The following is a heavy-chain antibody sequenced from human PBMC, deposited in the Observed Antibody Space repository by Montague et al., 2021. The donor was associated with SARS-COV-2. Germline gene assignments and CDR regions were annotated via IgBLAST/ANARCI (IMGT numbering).Heavy chain of an antibody. CDR1: GFTFSSYW. V-gene: IGHV3-7*01. J-gene: IGHJ4*02. CDR3: ARDWGSGDVLRYFDWFTLKALDY. CDR2: IKQDGSEK. Sequence: SLRLSCAASGFTFSSYWMSWVRQAPGKGLEWVANIKQDGSEKYYVDSVKGRFTISRDNAKNSLYLQMNSLRAEDTAVYYCARDWGSGDVLRYFDWFTLKALDYWGQGTLVTVSS. D-gene: IGHD3-9*01.